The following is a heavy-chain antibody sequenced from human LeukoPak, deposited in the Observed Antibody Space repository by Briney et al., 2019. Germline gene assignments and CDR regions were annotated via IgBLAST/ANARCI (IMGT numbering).Heavy chain of an antibody. CDR1: GFTFSSYE. J-gene: IGHJ6*04. CDR3: AELGITMIGGV. D-gene: IGHD3-10*02. Sequence: PGGSLRLSCAASGFTFSSYEMNWVRQAPGKGLEWVSYISSIGSTIYYADSVKGRFTISRDNAKNSLYLQINSLRAEDTAVYYCAELGITMIGGVWGKGTTVTISS. CDR2: ISSIGSTI. V-gene: IGHV3-48*03.